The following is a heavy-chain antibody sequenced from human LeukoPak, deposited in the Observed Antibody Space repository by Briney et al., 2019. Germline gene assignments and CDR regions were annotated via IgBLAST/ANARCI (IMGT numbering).Heavy chain of an antibody. CDR3: ARSAVVVAATPYYYYGMDV. D-gene: IGHD2-15*01. V-gene: IGHV4-4*07. J-gene: IGHJ6*02. CDR2: IYTSGST. Sequence: SETLSLTCTVSGGSISSYYWSWIRQPAGKGLEWIGRIYTSGSTNYNPSLKSRVTISVDTSKNQFSLKLSSVTAADTAVYYCARSAVVVAATPYYYYGMDVWGQGTTVTVSS. CDR1: GGSISSYY.